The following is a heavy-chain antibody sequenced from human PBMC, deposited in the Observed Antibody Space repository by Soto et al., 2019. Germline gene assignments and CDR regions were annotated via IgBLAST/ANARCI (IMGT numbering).Heavy chain of an antibody. D-gene: IGHD6-19*01. CDR2: ISGSVGST. V-gene: IGHV3-23*01. Sequence: GGSLRLSCAASGFTFSSYAMSWVRQAPGKGLEWVSAISGSVGSTYYADSVKGRFTISRDNSKNTLYLQMNSLRAEDTAVYYCAKGIALALYNWFDPWGQGTLVTVSS. CDR3: AKGIALALYNWFDP. CDR1: GFTFSSYA. J-gene: IGHJ5*02.